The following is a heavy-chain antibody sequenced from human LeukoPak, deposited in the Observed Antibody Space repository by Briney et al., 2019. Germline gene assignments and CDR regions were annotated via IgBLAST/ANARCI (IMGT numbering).Heavy chain of an antibody. J-gene: IGHJ4*02. V-gene: IGHV3-48*03. Sequence: GGSLRLSCAASGFTFSSYEMNWVRQAPGKGLEWVSYISSSGSTIYYADSVKGRFTISRDNAKNSLYLQMNSLRAEDTAVYYCASLALRYFDSRSWGRTDYWGQGTLVTVSS. CDR3: ASLALRYFDSRSWGRTDY. D-gene: IGHD3-9*01. CDR2: ISSSGSTI. CDR1: GFTFSSYE.